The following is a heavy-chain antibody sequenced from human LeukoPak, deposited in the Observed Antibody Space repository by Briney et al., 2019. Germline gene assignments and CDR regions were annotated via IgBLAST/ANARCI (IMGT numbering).Heavy chain of an antibody. V-gene: IGHV3-48*03. CDR2: ISSSGSTI. CDR3: ARDRGEHWTGFSDY. CDR1: GFTFSSYA. Sequence: GGSLRLSCAASGFTFSSYAMNWIRQPPGKGLEWVSYISSSGSTIYYADSVKGRFTMSRDNAKNSLYLQMNSLRAEDTAVYYCARDRGEHWTGFSDYWGQGTLVTVSS. J-gene: IGHJ4*02. D-gene: IGHD3/OR15-3a*01.